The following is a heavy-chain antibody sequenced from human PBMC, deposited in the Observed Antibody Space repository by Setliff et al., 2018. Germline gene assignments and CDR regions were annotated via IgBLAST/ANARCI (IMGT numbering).Heavy chain of an antibody. CDR3: AREGRWDYNYPIY. D-gene: IGHD5-12*01. Sequence: SETLSLTCTVSGGSISSGVYYWGWIRQPPGKGLEWIGRIYHGGKTYYNTSLESRLTISVDTSKNQFALNLRSVTAVDTAVYYCAREGRWDYNYPIYWGQGILVTVSS. CDR2: IYHGGKT. CDR1: GGSISSGVYY. J-gene: IGHJ4*02. V-gene: IGHV4-39*01.